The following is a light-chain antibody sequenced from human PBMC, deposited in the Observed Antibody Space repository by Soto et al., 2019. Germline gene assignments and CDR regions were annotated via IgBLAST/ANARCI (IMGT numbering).Light chain of an antibody. J-gene: IGKJ1*01. Sequence: EIVLTQSPGTLSLSPGERATLSCRASQSVTSYLAWYQQRPGQAPRLLIYDASRRATGIPARFSGSGFGADFTLTISSLEPEDSAIYYCQQHNKWPHVFGQGPKVDIK. CDR1: QSVTSY. CDR2: DAS. CDR3: QQHNKWPHV. V-gene: IGKV3-11*01.